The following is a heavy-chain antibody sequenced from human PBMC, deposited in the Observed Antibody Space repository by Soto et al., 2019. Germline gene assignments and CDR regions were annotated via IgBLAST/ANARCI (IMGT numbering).Heavy chain of an antibody. J-gene: IGHJ5*02. CDR3: ARVWFGESSWFDP. V-gene: IGHV4-30-2*01. Sequence: SETLSLTCTVSGGSITIGGYCWSWIRHPPGQGLEWIGYICHSGNTYYNPSLKSRVTTSLDRSKNQFSLNLSSVTAADTAVYYCARVWFGESSWFDPWGQGTLVTVSS. D-gene: IGHD3-10*01. CDR1: GGSITIGGYC. CDR2: ICHSGNT.